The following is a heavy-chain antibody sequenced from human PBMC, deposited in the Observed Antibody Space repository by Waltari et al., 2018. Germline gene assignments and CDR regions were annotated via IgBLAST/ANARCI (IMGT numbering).Heavy chain of an antibody. V-gene: IGHV1-69*04. D-gene: IGHD2-15*01. Sequence: QVQLVQSGAEVKKPGASVKVSCKASGGTFSSSTINWVRQAPGQGLEWMGRIVPITGRTTYPQMFQGRVTITADKSTSTAYMELSSLRSEDTAVYYCATAVVVAATGTWDYWGQGTLVTVSS. CDR2: IVPITGRT. CDR3: ATAVVVAATGTWDY. J-gene: IGHJ4*02. CDR1: GGTFSSST.